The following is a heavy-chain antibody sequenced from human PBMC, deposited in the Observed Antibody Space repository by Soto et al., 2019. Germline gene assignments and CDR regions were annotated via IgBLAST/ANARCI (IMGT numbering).Heavy chain of an antibody. Sequence: PGGSLRLSCAASGFTFSSYAMSWVRQAPGKGLEWVSAISGSGGSTYYADSVKGRFTISRDNSKNTLYLQMNSLRAEDTAVYYCAKGRITMVRGVNTHFDYWGQGTLVTVSS. CDR1: GFTFSSYA. J-gene: IGHJ4*02. D-gene: IGHD3-10*01. CDR2: ISGSGGST. V-gene: IGHV3-23*01. CDR3: AKGRITMVRGVNTHFDY.